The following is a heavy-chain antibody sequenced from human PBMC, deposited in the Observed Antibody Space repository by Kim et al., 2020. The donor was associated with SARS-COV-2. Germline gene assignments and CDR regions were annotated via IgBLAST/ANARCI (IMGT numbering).Heavy chain of an antibody. CDR2: IYYSGST. V-gene: IGHV4-61*01. CDR1: GGSVSSGSYY. CDR3: ARERYVNYDILTGYYHFDY. D-gene: IGHD3-9*01. Sequence: SESLSLTCTVSGGSVSSGSYYWSWIRQPPGKGLEWIGYIYYSGSTNYNPSLKRRVTISVDTSKNQFSLKLSSVTAADTAVYYCARERYVNYDILTGYYHFDYWGQGTLGTVSS. J-gene: IGHJ4*02.